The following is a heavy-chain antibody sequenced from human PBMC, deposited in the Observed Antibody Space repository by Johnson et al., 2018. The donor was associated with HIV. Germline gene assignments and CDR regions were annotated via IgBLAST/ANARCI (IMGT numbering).Heavy chain of an antibody. D-gene: IGHD1-26*01. V-gene: IGHV3-9*01. J-gene: IGHJ3*01. CDR2: VSWIRGRI. CDR3: AKGATRYKTDGSKHDGAFDV. CDR1: GFTFSPYG. Sequence: VQLVESGGGLVKPGGSLTPSFAAPGFTFSPYGMIWARKAPGKGREGVPGVSWIRGRIGHADFVKGRFTISRNNAKNSLHLQMSSLRAEDTALYYCAKGATRYKTDGSKHDGAFDVWGQGTMVTVSS.